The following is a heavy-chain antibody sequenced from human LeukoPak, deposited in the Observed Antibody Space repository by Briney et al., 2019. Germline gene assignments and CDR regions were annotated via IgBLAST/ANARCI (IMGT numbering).Heavy chain of an antibody. CDR2: IYHSGST. J-gene: IGHJ2*01. Sequence: SQTLSLTCAVSGGSISSGGSSWSWIRQPPGKGLEWIGYIYHSGSTYYNPSLKSRVTISVDRSKNQFSLKLSSVTAADTAVYYCARGTNYYDSSGYYNWYFDLWGRGTLVTVSS. CDR1: GGSISSGGSS. CDR3: ARGTNYYDSSGYYNWYFDL. V-gene: IGHV4-30-2*01. D-gene: IGHD3-22*01.